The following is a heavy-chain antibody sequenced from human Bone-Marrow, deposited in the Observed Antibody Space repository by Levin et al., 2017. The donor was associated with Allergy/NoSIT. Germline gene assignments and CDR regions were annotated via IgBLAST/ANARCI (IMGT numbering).Heavy chain of an antibody. D-gene: IGHD3-16*02. Sequence: SETLSLTCAVYGGSFSGYYWSWIRQPPGKGLEWIGEINHSGSTNYNPSLKSRVTISVDTSKNQFSLKLSSVTAADTAVYYCARGGYDYVWGSYRRIIPRYFDYWGQGTLVTVSS. CDR1: GGSFSGYY. J-gene: IGHJ4*02. CDR3: ARGGYDYVWGSYRRIIPRYFDY. V-gene: IGHV4-34*01. CDR2: INHSGST.